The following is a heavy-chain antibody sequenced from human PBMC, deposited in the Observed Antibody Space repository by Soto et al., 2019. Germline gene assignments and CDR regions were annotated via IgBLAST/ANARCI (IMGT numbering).Heavy chain of an antibody. D-gene: IGHD4-17*01. CDR3: ARARGGDSGDYAGLFDR. J-gene: IGHJ5*02. V-gene: IGHV4-30-4*01. CDR1: GGSVSIGDYL. CDR2: IHDSGNT. Sequence: PSETLSLTCTVFGGSVSIGDYLWSWIRQRPGKGLEWIGYIHDSGNTYYNPSLKSRVTISLDTSKNQFSLKVTSMTAADTAVYFCARARGGDSGDYAGLFDRWGQGNLVTVFS.